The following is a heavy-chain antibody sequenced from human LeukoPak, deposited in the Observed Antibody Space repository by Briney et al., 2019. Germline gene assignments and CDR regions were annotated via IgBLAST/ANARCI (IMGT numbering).Heavy chain of an antibody. CDR1: GFTFSSHS. J-gene: IGHJ4*02. CDR3: ARDKYGDQYYFDY. D-gene: IGHD4-17*01. Sequence: GGSLRLSCAASGFTFSSHSMNWVRQAPGKGLEWVSFISSSSSYIYYADSVKGRFTISRDNARNSLYLQMNSLRAEDTAVYYCARDKYGDQYYFDYWGQGTLVTVSS. V-gene: IGHV3-21*01. CDR2: ISSSSSYI.